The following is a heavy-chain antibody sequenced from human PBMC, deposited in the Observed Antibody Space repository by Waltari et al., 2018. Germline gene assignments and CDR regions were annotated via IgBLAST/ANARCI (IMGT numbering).Heavy chain of an antibody. CDR1: GFTLSIFG. Sequence: EAQLLESGGGLVQPGGSLRLSCASSGFTLSIFGRSWVRQAPGQGLGWVSGFRGTGGSTSYADSVKGRFTISRDNSKNTLYLQMNSLRAEDSAVYYCAKGPYYGSAIGMDVWGQGTTVAVSS. J-gene: IGHJ6*02. CDR3: AKGPYYGSAIGMDV. CDR2: FRGTGGST. D-gene: IGHD3-10*01. V-gene: IGHV3-23*01.